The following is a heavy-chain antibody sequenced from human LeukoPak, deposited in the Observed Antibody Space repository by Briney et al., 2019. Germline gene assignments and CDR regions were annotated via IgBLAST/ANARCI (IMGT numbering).Heavy chain of an antibody. Sequence: ASVKVSFKASGYTFTSYDINWVRQATGQGLEWMGWMNPNSGNTGYAQKFQGRVTMTRNTSISTAYMELSSLRSEDTAVYYCARGWGAARKDYYYYMDVWGKGTTVTVSS. CDR2: MNPNSGNT. CDR3: ARGWGAARKDYYYYMDV. CDR1: GYTFTSYD. J-gene: IGHJ6*03. D-gene: IGHD6-6*01. V-gene: IGHV1-8*01.